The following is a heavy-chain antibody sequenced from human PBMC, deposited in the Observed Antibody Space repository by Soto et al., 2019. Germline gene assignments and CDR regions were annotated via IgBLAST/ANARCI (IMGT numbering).Heavy chain of an antibody. CDR2: VDGSGADT. CDR1: GFTFSSHA. CDR3: AKEIFAAAYAATSAFDL. Sequence: PGGSLRLSCVASGFTFSSHAMGWLRQAPGTEPEWVAFVDGSGADTSYADSVKGRFTISRDNSEDSLYLHMNSLRAEDTGRYFCAKEIFAAAYAATSAFDLWGQGTLVTVSS. D-gene: IGHD2-15*01. J-gene: IGHJ4*02. V-gene: IGHV3-23*01.